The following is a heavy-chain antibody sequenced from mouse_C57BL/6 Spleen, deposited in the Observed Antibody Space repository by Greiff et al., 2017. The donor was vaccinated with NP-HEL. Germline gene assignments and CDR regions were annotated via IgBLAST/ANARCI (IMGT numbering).Heavy chain of an antibody. Sequence: QVQLQPSGAELVRPGASVTLSCTASGSTFTDYEMHWVKQTPVHGLEWIGAIDPETGGTAYNQKFKGKAILTADKSSSTAYMELRSLTSEDSAVYYCTRGLDYGSSYGYYFDYWGQGTTLTVSS. CDR3: TRGLDYGSSYGYYFDY. J-gene: IGHJ2*01. V-gene: IGHV1-15*01. CDR1: GSTFTDYE. D-gene: IGHD1-1*01. CDR2: IDPETGGT.